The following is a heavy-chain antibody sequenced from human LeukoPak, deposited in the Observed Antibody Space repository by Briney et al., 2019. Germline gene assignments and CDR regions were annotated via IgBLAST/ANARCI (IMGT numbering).Heavy chain of an antibody. CDR2: IYYSGST. Sequence: PSETLSLTCTVSGGSISSYYWSWIRQPPGKGLEWIGYIYYSGSTNYNPSLKSRVTISVDTSKNQFSLKLSSVTAADTAVYYCARDLANIVVVVAAEHNWFDPWGQGTLVTVSS. J-gene: IGHJ5*02. D-gene: IGHD2-15*01. CDR3: ARDLANIVVVVAAEHNWFDP. V-gene: IGHV4-59*12. CDR1: GGSISSYY.